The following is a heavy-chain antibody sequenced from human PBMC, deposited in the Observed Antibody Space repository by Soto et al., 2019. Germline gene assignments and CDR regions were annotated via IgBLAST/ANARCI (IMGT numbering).Heavy chain of an antibody. J-gene: IGHJ4*02. CDR1: GGTFSSYT. CDR2: IIPILGIA. D-gene: IGHD6-6*01. V-gene: IGHV1-69*02. CDR3: ASRSEAPQADY. Sequence: QVQLVQSGAEVKKPGSSVKVSCKASGGTFSSYTISWVRQAPGQGLEWMGRIIPILGIANYAQKFQCRVTSTADKSTSTVYMELSSLRFEDTAVYYCASRSEAPQADYWGQGSLVTVSS.